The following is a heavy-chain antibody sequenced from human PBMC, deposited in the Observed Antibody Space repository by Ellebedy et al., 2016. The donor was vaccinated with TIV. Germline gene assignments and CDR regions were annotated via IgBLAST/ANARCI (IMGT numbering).Heavy chain of an antibody. J-gene: IGHJ5*01. V-gene: IGHV1-3*01. CDR3: VRDRLMISFGGVPDS. CDR1: GYNFTAFG. CDR2: INAGDDLT. Sequence: ASVKVSCKASGYNFTAFGIHWVRQAPGQRLEWMGWINAGDDLTKHSQKFLGRVTLARDTSASTAYMELSSLRSEDTAVYYCVRDRLMISFGGVPDSWGQGTLVTVSS. D-gene: IGHD3-16*01.